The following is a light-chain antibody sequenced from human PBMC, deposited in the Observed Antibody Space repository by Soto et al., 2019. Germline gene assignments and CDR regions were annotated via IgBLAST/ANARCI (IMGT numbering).Light chain of an antibody. V-gene: IGKV1-39*01. CDR3: QQTYSIPIT. CDR1: QNISGS. J-gene: IGKJ5*01. Sequence: DIQMTQSPSSLSASVGDRVTITCRASQNISGSLNWYQQRPGKAPNLLIYGSNSLQSGVPPRFSGSGSGTDFTLTISSLQPEDFATYYCQQTYSIPITFGQGTRLDIK. CDR2: GSN.